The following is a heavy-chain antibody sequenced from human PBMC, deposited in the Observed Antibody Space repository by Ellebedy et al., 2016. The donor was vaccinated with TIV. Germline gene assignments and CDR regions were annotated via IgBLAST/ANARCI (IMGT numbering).Heavy chain of an antibody. J-gene: IGHJ4*02. CDR1: GFTFDDYA. CDR2: ISWNSGSI. Sequence: SLKISXAASGFTFDDYAMHWVRQAPGKGLEWISGISWNSGSIGYADSVKGRFTISRDNAKNSLYLQMNSLRAEDTAVYYCARDDLYCSSTSCPDYWGQGTLVTVSS. D-gene: IGHD2-2*01. V-gene: IGHV3-9*01. CDR3: ARDDLYCSSTSCPDY.